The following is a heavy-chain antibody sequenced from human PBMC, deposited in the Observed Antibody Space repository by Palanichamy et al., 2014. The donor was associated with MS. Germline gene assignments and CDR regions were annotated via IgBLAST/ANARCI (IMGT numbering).Heavy chain of an antibody. CDR2: ISYDGGIK. CDR1: P. CDR3: SSALVFCGGDCFDMAFDT. Sequence: PMHWVRQAPGKGLEWVAVISYDGGIKYYADSVKGRFTISRDNSRNTLYLQMNSLRPEDTAVYYCSSALVFCGGDCFDMAFDTWGQGTMVTVSS. V-gene: IGHV3-30-3*01. D-gene: IGHD2-21*02. J-gene: IGHJ3*02.